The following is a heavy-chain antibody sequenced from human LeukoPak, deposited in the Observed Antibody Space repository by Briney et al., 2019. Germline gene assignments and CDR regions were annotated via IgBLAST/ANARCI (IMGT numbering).Heavy chain of an antibody. CDR2: INHIGST. Sequence: SETLSLTCAVYSRSFSGYYWAWIRQSPGKGLEWVAEINHIGSTNYNPSLKSRVTISVDTSKNQFSLKVRSVTAADTGVYYCARRNQITVANYYYYLDVWGNGTTVTVSS. CDR1: SRSFSGYY. V-gene: IGHV4-34*01. J-gene: IGHJ6*03. CDR3: ARRNQITVANYYYYLDV. D-gene: IGHD3-16*01.